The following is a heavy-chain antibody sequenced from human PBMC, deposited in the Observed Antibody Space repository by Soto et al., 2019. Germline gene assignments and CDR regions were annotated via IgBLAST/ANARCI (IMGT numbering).Heavy chain of an antibody. Sequence: SGPTLVNPTQTLTLTCTFSGFSLSTSGMCVSWIRQPPGKALEWLARIDWDDDKYYSTSLKTRLTISKDTSKNQVVLTMTNMDPVDTATYYCARIITMVRGARRAFDSWGQGTMVTVSS. CDR1: GFSLSTSGMC. J-gene: IGHJ3*02. V-gene: IGHV2-70*11. CDR2: IDWDDDK. CDR3: ARIITMVRGARRAFDS. D-gene: IGHD3-10*01.